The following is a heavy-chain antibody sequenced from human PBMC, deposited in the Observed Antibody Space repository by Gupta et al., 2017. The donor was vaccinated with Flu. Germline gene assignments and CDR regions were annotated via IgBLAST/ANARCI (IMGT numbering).Heavy chain of an antibody. D-gene: IGHD6-19*01. V-gene: IGHV3-21*01. J-gene: IGHJ5*02. CDR2: MSSNSNYI. CDR1: GCPFSSYS. CDR3: AREVGGQWLANWFDP. Sequence: EVQLVVSARGLVTPGGALGISRPASGCPFSSYSINWVRQAPGKGLEWVSSMSSNSNYIYYADSVKGRFTISRDNAKKSLYLQMNSLRAEDTAVYYCAREVGGQWLANWFDPWGQGTLVTVSS.